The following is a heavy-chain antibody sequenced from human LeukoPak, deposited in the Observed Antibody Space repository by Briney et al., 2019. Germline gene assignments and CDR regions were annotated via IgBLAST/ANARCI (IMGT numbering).Heavy chain of an antibody. J-gene: IGHJ4*02. CDR1: GGSTNSYF. CDR3: ARGNTIAATE. Sequence: PSVTLTLTCTVSGGSTNSYFWRWLRQPPGKGLEWIGYISYSGTTKYNPSLESRVTISLDRSKNQFSLKLTSVTAADTAVYYCARGNTIAATEWGQGTLVTVSS. CDR2: ISYSGTT. V-gene: IGHV4-59*01. D-gene: IGHD6-13*01.